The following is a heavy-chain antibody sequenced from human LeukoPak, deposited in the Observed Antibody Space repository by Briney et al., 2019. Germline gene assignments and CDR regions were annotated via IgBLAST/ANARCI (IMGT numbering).Heavy chain of an antibody. V-gene: IGHV1-69*06. CDR3: ATRAADIATRPAYYYYYMDV. J-gene: IGHJ6*03. CDR2: LIPIFGTA. D-gene: IGHD6-6*01. Sequence: RWASVKVSCKASGGTFSSYTISWVRQAPGQGLEWMGGLIPIFGTANYAQKFQGRVTITADKSTSTAYMELSSLRSEDTAVYYCATRAADIATRPAYYYYYMDVWGKGTTVTVSS. CDR1: GGTFSSYT.